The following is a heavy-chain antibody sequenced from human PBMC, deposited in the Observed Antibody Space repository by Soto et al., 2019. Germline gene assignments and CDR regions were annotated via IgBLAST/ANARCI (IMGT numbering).Heavy chain of an antibody. CDR2: IYYSGST. CDR1: GGSISSYY. D-gene: IGHD6-13*01. J-gene: IGHJ5*02. Sequence: PSETLSLTCTVSGGSISSYYWSWIRQPPGKGLEWIGYIYYSGSTNYNPSLRSRVTISVDTSKNQFSLKLSSVTAADTAVYYCARAKQQLLTAWGQGTLVTVSS. CDR3: ARAKQQLLTA. V-gene: IGHV4-59*01.